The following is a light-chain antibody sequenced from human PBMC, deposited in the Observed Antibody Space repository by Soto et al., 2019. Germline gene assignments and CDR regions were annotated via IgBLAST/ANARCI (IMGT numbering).Light chain of an antibody. CDR2: GNS. V-gene: IGLV1-40*01. CDR3: QSYDSSRSGWV. CDR1: SSNIGAGYD. J-gene: IGLJ3*02. Sequence: QAVVTQPPSVSGAPGQRVTISCTGSSSNIGAGYDVPWYQQLPGTAPKLLIYGNSNRPSGVPDRFSGSKSGTSASLAITGLQAEDEADYYCQSYDSSRSGWVFGGGTKLTVL.